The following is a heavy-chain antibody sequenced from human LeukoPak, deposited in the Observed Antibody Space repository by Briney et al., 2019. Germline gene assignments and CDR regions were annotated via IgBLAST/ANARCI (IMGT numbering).Heavy chain of an antibody. Sequence: SETLSLTCAVYGGSFSGYYWSWIRQPPGKGLGWIGYIYYSGSANYNPSLKSRVTISVDTSKNQFSLKLSSVTAADTAVYYCARALGYCSSTSCFQGEDYFDYWGQGTLVTVSS. D-gene: IGHD2-2*01. CDR2: IYYSGSA. CDR1: GGSFSGYY. CDR3: ARALGYCSSTSCFQGEDYFDY. J-gene: IGHJ4*02. V-gene: IGHV4-59*01.